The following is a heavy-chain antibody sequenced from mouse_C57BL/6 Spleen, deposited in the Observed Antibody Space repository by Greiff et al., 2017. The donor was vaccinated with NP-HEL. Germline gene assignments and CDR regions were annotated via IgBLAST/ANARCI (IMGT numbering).Heavy chain of an antibody. J-gene: IGHJ2*01. V-gene: IGHV5-6*01. Sequence: EVQGVESGGDLVKPGGSLKLSCAASGFTFSSYGMSWVRQTPDKRLEWVATISSGGSYTYYPDSVKGRFTISRDNAKNTLYLQMSSLKSEDTAMYYCARNWDVDYWGQGTTLTVSS. CDR3: ARNWDVDY. D-gene: IGHD4-1*01. CDR1: GFTFSSYG. CDR2: ISSGGSYT.